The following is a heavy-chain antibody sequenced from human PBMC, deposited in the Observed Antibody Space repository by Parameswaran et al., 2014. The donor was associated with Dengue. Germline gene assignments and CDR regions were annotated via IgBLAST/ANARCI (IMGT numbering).Heavy chain of an antibody. V-gene: IGHV5-51*01. D-gene: IGHD2-2*02. CDR3: ARQRGYCSSTSCYRGGYYYYYMDV. Sequence: VRQMPGKGLEWMGIIYPGDSDTRYSPSFQGQVTISADKSISTAYLQWSSLKASDTAMYYCARQRGYCSSTSCYRGGYYYYYMDVWGKGATVTVSS. CDR2: IYPGDSDT. J-gene: IGHJ6*03.